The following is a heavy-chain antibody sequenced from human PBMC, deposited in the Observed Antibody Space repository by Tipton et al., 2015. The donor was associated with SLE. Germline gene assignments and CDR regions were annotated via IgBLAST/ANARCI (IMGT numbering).Heavy chain of an antibody. V-gene: IGHV4-38-2*02. CDR3: ARDYYGSGSYYQPGAFDI. J-gene: IGHJ3*02. CDR2: IYHSGST. Sequence: TLSLTCTVSGYSISSGYHWGWIRQPPGKGLEWIGSIYHSGSTYYNPSLKSRVAISVDTSKNQFSLKLSSVTAADTAVYYCARDYYGSGSYYQPGAFDIWGQGTMVTVSS. CDR1: GYSISSGYH. D-gene: IGHD3-10*01.